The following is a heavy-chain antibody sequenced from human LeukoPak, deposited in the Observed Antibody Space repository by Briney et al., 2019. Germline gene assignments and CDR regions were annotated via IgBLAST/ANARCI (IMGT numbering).Heavy chain of an antibody. CDR2: ISTNGGST. Sequence: GGSLRLSCAASGFTFSSYAMHWVRQAPGKGLEYVSAISTNGGSTYYANSVEGRFTISRDNSKNTLYLQMGSLRAEDMAVYYCARDLESDYWGQGTLVTVSS. J-gene: IGHJ4*02. CDR3: ARDLESDY. CDR1: GFTFSSYA. V-gene: IGHV3-64*01.